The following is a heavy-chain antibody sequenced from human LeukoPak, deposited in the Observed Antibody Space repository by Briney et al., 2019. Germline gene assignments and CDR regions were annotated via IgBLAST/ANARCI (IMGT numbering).Heavy chain of an antibody. CDR1: EITFSSYG. CDR3: ARQGFSSSPILGAFDI. J-gene: IGHJ3*02. CDR2: INHSGST. D-gene: IGHD2-2*01. Sequence: PGGSLRLSCADSEITFSSYGMSWIRQPPGKGLEWIGEINHSGSTNYNPSLKSRVTISVDTSKNQFSLKLSSVTAADTAVYYCARQGFSSSPILGAFDIWGQGTMVTVSS. V-gene: IGHV4-34*01.